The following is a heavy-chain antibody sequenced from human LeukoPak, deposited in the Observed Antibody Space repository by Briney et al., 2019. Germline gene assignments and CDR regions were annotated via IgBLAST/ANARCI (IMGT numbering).Heavy chain of an antibody. CDR3: ARAGSAAVAGHAFDI. D-gene: IGHD6-19*01. CDR2: ISSSGSTI. J-gene: IGHJ3*02. CDR1: GFTFSSYE. Sequence: GGSLRLSCAASGFTFSSYEMNWVRQAPGKGLEWVSYISSSGSTIYYADSVKGRFTISRDNAKNSLYLQMNSLRAEDTAVYYCARAGSAAVAGHAFDIWGQGTMVTVSS. V-gene: IGHV3-48*03.